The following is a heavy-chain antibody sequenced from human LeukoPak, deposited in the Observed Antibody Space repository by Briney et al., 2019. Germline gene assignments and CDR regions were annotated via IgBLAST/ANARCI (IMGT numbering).Heavy chain of an antibody. D-gene: IGHD3-10*01. Sequence: KASETLSLTCTVSGGSISGYYWTWIRQPPGKGLEWIGYIYFTGSTSYNPSLKSRVTISVDTSKNQFSLKLSSVTAADTAVYYCASLGEIGYWFDPWGQGTLVTVSS. CDR3: ASLGEIGYWFDP. J-gene: IGHJ5*02. CDR1: GGSISGYY. CDR2: IYFTGST. V-gene: IGHV4-59*08.